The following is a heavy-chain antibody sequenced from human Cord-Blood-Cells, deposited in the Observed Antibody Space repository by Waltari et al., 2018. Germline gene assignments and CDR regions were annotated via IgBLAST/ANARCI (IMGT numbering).Heavy chain of an antibody. CDR1: GGSFSGYY. D-gene: IGHD2-15*01. Sequence: QVQLQQWGAGLLKPSETLSLTCAVYGGSFSGYYWSWIRQPPGKGLDWIGEINHSGSTNYNPSLKSRVTISVDTSKNQFSLKLSSVTAADTAVYYCARAPLVVVAANWFDPWGQGTLVTVSS. V-gene: IGHV4-34*01. J-gene: IGHJ5*02. CDR3: ARAPLVVVAANWFDP. CDR2: INHSGST.